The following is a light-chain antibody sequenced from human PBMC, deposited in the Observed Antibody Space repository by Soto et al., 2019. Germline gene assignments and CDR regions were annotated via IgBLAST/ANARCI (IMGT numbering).Light chain of an antibody. Sequence: QTVVTQEPSLTVSPGGTVTLTCASSTEAVNFSHWPNWFQQKPGQAPRPLIYRTSKKHSWTPARFSGSLLEGKAALTLSGVQPEDEADYDCLLSCGVDQVWVFGGGTKLTVL. J-gene: IGLJ3*02. CDR3: LLSCGVDQVWV. V-gene: IGLV7-43*01. CDR2: RTS. CDR1: TEAVNFSHW.